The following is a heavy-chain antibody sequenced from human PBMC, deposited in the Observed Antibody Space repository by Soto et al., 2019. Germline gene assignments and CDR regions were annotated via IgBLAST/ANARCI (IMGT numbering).Heavy chain of an antibody. D-gene: IGHD6-19*01. V-gene: IGHV1-69*12. CDR3: ASWLKEAGIGGSDYYGMDV. J-gene: IGHJ6*02. Sequence: QVQLVQSGAEVKKPGSSVKVSCKASGGTFSNYAFSWVRQAPGQGLEWLGGIMPIFGRADYAQKFRGRVQMTAGEATSTAAPELSSLRSEDTAVYYCASWLKEAGIGGSDYYGMDVWGQGTTVTVSS. CDR1: GGTFSNYA. CDR2: IMPIFGRA.